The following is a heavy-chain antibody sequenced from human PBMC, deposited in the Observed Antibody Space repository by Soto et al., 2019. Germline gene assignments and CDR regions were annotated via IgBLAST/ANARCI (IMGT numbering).Heavy chain of an antibody. Sequence: ASVKVSCKVSGYTLTELSMHWVRQAPGKGLEWMGGFDPEDGETIYAQKFQGRVTMTEDTSTDTAYMELSSLRSEDTAVYYCATGAYYDILTGYSSWGQGTPVTVSS. CDR1: GYTLTELS. J-gene: IGHJ4*02. CDR2: FDPEDGET. CDR3: ATGAYYDILTGYSS. D-gene: IGHD3-9*01. V-gene: IGHV1-24*01.